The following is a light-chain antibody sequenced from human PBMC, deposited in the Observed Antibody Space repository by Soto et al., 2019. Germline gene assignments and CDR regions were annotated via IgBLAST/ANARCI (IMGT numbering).Light chain of an antibody. V-gene: IGKV3-15*01. J-gene: IGKJ1*01. CDR3: QQYNSWPRTWT. CDR2: GAS. Sequence: IVMTQSPATLSMSPGERATLSCMASQSVSINLAWYQQKPGQAPRLLIYGASTRATGIPARFSGSGSGTAFTLTISSLQSEDFAVYHCQQYNSWPRTWTFGQGTKVDIK. CDR1: QSVSIN.